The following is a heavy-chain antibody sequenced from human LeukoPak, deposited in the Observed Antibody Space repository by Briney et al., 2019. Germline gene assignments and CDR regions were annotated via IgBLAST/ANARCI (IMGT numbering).Heavy chain of an antibody. Sequence: GGSQRLSCAASGFTFSSYAMHWVRQAPGKGLEWVAVISYDGSNKYYADSVKGRFTISRDNSKNTLYLQMNSLRAEDTAVYYCARESAVAGLFDYWGQGTLVTVSS. CDR2: ISYDGSNK. D-gene: IGHD6-19*01. J-gene: IGHJ4*02. V-gene: IGHV3-30-3*01. CDR1: GFTFSSYA. CDR3: ARESAVAGLFDY.